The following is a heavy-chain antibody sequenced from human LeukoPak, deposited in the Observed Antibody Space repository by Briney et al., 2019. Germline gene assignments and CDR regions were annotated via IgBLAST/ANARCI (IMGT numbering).Heavy chain of an antibody. CDR2: ISYDGSNK. V-gene: IGHV3-30*18. D-gene: IGHD1-14*01. Sequence: GGSLRLSCAASGFTFSSYGMHWVRQAPGKGLEWVAVISYDGSNKYYADSVKGRFTISRGNSKNTLYLQMNSLRAEDTAVYYCAKDQRLGGGEPSWGQGTLVTVSS. J-gene: IGHJ4*02. CDR3: AKDQRLGGGEPS. CDR1: GFTFSSYG.